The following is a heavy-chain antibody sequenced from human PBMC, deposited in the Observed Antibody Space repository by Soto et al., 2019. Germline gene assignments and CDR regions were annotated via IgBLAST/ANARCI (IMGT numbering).Heavy chain of an antibody. CDR1: GYTFTSYY. Sequence: ASVKVSCKASGYTFTSYYMHWVRQEPGKGLEWMAIIHPSCGSTSYAQTFPGRVTMTRDTSTSTVYMELSSLRSEDTAVYYCARDSLTAGSWYENCFDPWGQGTLVTVSS. CDR2: IHPSCGST. CDR3: ARDSLTAGSWYENCFDP. V-gene: IGHV1-46*01. J-gene: IGHJ5*02. D-gene: IGHD6-13*01.